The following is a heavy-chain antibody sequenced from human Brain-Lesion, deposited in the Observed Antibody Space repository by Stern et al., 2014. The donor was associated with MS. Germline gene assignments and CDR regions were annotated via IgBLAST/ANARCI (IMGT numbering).Heavy chain of an antibody. J-gene: IGHJ3*02. D-gene: IGHD3-9*01. CDR3: ARGNYDVLTDNGGHGFDI. Sequence: VQLEESGPGLVKPSQTLSLTCTVSGGSISSGNYYWSWIRQPAGEGLEWIGRIYSSGSTQYNPTLKSRVTISADTSTNQLSLRLSSVTAADTAVYYCARGNYDVLTDNGGHGFDIWGQGTMVTVSS. CDR2: IYSSGST. CDR1: GGSISSGNYY. V-gene: IGHV4-61*02.